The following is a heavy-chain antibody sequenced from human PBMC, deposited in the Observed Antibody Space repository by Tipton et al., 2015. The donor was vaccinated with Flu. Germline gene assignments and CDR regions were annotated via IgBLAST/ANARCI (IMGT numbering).Heavy chain of an antibody. V-gene: IGHV3-30*18. CDR2: ISYDGSYQ. D-gene: IGHD3-16*01. J-gene: IGHJ4*02. CDR1: GFTFNNYG. Sequence: SLRLSCVASGFTFNNYGMHWVRQAPGKGLEWVAVISYDGSYQYYAESVKGRSTISRDNSKNTLFLQMSSLRGEDTAVYYCAKAQFGGVNPADYWGQGTLVAVSS. CDR3: AKAQFGGVNPADY.